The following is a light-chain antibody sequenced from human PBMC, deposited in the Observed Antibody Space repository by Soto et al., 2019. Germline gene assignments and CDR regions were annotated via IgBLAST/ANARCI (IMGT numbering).Light chain of an antibody. CDR3: QQRSNWLWT. CDR1: QGVTTY. V-gene: IGKV3D-11*01. CDR2: DAS. J-gene: IGKJ1*01. Sequence: IVMTQSPATLSVSPGERATLSCRAGQGVTTYFAWYQQKPGQSPRLLIYDASIRATGVPARFSGSGSGTDFTLTISSLEPEDFAVYYCQQRSNWLWTFGQGTKVDIK.